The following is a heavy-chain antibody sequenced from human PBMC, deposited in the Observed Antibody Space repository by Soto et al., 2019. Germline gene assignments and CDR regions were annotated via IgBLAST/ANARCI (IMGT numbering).Heavy chain of an antibody. D-gene: IGHD1-7*01. Sequence: QVQLLESGPGLVRPSQTLSLTCTVSGGSISSGYYWIWILQPPGKGLEFLGYLYYTGSTYYNPSLKCRITMTVDASKRQFSHKLNSGIAADTAVYFCASAVERTSLNSYFDPWGQGAIVT. CDR2: LYYTGST. CDR1: GGSISSGYY. CDR3: ASAVERTSLNSYFDP. V-gene: IGHV4-30-4*01. J-gene: IGHJ5*02.